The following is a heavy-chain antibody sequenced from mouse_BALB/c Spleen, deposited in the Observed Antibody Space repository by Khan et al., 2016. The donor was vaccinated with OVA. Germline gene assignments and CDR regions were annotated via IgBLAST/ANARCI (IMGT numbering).Heavy chain of an antibody. Sequence: EVQLVESGGDLVKPGGSLKLSCAASGFTFSTYGMSWVRQTPDRGLEWVATISSGGTYTFYPDNVKGRFTISSDNANKTLYLQMSSLKSAATAMYYCARLAYYYNVEGFAYWGQGTLVTVSA. CDR2: ISSGGTYT. CDR1: GFTFSTYG. CDR3: ARLAYYYNVEGFAY. J-gene: IGHJ3*01. D-gene: IGHD1-1*01. V-gene: IGHV5-6*01.